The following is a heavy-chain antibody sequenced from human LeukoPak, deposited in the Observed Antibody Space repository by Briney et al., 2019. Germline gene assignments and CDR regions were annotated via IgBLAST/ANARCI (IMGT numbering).Heavy chain of an antibody. CDR3: ARYPGVIPHDAFDI. CDR1: GFTFSSFA. Sequence: GGSLRLSCAASGFTFSSFAMSWVRQAPGKGLEWVSGISGSGGSTYYAGSVKGRFTISRDNSKNTLYLQMNSLRAEDTALYYCARYPGVIPHDAFDIWGQGTMVTVSS. V-gene: IGHV3-23*01. CDR2: ISGSGGST. D-gene: IGHD3-16*02. J-gene: IGHJ3*02.